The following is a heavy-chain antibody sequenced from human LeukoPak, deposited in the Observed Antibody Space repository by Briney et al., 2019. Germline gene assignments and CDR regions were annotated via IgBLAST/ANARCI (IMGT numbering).Heavy chain of an antibody. D-gene: IGHD2-21*02. CDR2: VSGSGAST. Sequence: GGSLRLSCAAPGFTFRTYAMSWVRQAPGKGLEWVSTVSGSGASTYYADSVKGRFTISRDNSKNTLYLQMNSLRAEDTAVYYCAKSDVGMVTATLDYWGQGTLVTVSS. V-gene: IGHV3-23*01. J-gene: IGHJ4*02. CDR3: AKSDVGMVTATLDY. CDR1: GFTFRTYA.